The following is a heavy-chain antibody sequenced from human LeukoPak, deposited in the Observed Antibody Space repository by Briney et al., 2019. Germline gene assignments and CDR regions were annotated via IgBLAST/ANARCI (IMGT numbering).Heavy chain of an antibody. CDR1: GFIFSSHG. Sequence: GRSLRLSCAASGFIFSSHGMHWVRQAPGKGLEWVAVIWYDGSNKYYADSVKGRFTISRDNSKNTLYLQMDSLRGEDTAVYYCARGGSPPEALGDAFDIWGQGTMVTVSS. J-gene: IGHJ3*02. CDR3: ARGGSPPEALGDAFDI. V-gene: IGHV3-33*01. CDR2: IWYDGSNK. D-gene: IGHD1-26*01.